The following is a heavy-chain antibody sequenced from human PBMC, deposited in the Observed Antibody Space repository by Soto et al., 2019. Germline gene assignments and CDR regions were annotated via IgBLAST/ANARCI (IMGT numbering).Heavy chain of an antibody. CDR2: ITAENGNT. J-gene: IGHJ4*02. CDR3: ARVVLEWLPTSGFDF. V-gene: IGHV1-18*04. Sequence: QIQLVQSGAEVKKPGASVKVSCKASGFSFTSYGITWVRQAPGQGPEWLGWITAENGNTNYAQKFQGRATLTTDRATNTAYMELRGLRSDDTALSYCARVVLEWLPTSGFDFWGQGTLVTVSS. CDR1: GFSFTSYG. D-gene: IGHD3-3*01.